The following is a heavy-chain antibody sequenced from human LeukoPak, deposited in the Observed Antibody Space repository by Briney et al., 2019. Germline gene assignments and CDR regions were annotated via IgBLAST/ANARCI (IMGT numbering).Heavy chain of an antibody. V-gene: IGHV1-69*05. CDR1: GGTFSSYA. J-gene: IGHJ6*03. D-gene: IGHD2-2*01. CDR3: ASGQDIVVVPAAIDYYYMDV. Sequence: SSVKVSCKASGGTFSSYAISWVRQAPGQGLEWMGRIIPIFGTANYAQKFQGRVTITTDESTSTAYMELSSLRSEDTAVYYCASGQDIVVVPAAIDYYYMDVWGKGTTVTVSS. CDR2: IIPIFGTA.